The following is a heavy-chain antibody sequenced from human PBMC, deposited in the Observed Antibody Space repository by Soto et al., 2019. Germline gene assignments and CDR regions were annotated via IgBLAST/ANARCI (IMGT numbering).Heavy chain of an antibody. CDR1: GFTFRNSG. D-gene: IGHD4-4*01. Sequence: QVNLVQSGGGLVQPGRSLRLSCEASGFTFRNSGMEWIRQAPGKGLEWVARIWYDGSSQYYADSVKGRFTISRDNSKKTLYMEMNSVRVDDTAVYYCARDMDSNYDGMDVWGQGTTVIVSS. CDR3: ARDMDSNYDGMDV. CDR2: IWYDGSSQ. J-gene: IGHJ6*02. V-gene: IGHV3-33*01.